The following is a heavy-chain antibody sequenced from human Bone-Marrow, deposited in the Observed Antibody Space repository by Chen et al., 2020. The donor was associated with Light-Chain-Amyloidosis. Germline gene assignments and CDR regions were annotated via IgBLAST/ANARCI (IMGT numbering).Heavy chain of an antibody. D-gene: IGHD3-22*01. Sequence: QVQLVQSGAEVKKPGASVKVSCKASGYTFTGYYMHWVRQAPGQGLEWMGWINPNSGGTNYAQKFQGWVTMTRDTSISTAYMELSRLRSDDTAVYYCARAPTYYYDSSGYYLFDYWGQGTLVTVSS. CDR2: INPNSGGT. CDR1: GYTFTGYY. CDR3: ARAPTYYYDSSGYYLFDY. V-gene: IGHV1-2*04. J-gene: IGHJ4*02.